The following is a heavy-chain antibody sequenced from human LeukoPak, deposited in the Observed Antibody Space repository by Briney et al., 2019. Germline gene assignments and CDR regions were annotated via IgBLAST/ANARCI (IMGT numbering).Heavy chain of an antibody. CDR3: ARDLGGDFWGGYLHYYYYYYMDV. Sequence: ASVKVSCKASGYTFTSYGISWVRQAPGQGREWMGWINAYNGNTNYAQKLQGRVTMTTDTSTSTAYMELRSLRSDDTAVYYCARDLGGDFWGGYLHYYYYYYMDVWGKGTTVTVSS. CDR2: INAYNGNT. V-gene: IGHV1-18*01. D-gene: IGHD3-3*01. CDR1: GYTFTSYG. J-gene: IGHJ6*03.